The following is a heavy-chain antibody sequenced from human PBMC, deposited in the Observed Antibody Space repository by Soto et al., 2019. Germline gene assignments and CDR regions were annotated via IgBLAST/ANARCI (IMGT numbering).Heavy chain of an antibody. J-gene: IGHJ4*02. Sequence: EVQLLKSGGGLVQPGGSLRLSCAASGFTFNYYAMTWVRQAPGKGLEWVSAISGGGDTTSYADSVKGRFTVARDGSKNTLYLQMSSLRAEDTALYYCAKVRGGSGSLTPRVDFWGQGTLVTVSS. CDR3: AKVRGGSGSLTPRVDF. CDR2: ISGGGDTT. D-gene: IGHD3-10*01. V-gene: IGHV3-23*01. CDR1: GFTFNYYA.